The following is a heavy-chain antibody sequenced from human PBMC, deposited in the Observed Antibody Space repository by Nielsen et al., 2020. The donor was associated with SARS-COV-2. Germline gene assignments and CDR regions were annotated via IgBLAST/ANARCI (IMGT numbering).Heavy chain of an antibody. CDR3: ARAFYSNYVTYFDY. CDR2: ISYDGSNK. Sequence: GESLKISCAASGFTFSSYGMHWVRQAPGKGLEWVAVISYDGSNKYYADSVKGRFTISRDNSKNTLYLQMNSLRAEDTAVYYCARAFYSNYVTYFDYWGQGTLVTVSS. D-gene: IGHD4-11*01. J-gene: IGHJ4*02. V-gene: IGHV3-30*03. CDR1: GFTFSSYG.